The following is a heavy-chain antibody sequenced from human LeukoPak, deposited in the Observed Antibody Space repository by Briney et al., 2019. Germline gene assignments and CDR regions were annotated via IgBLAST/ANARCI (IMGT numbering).Heavy chain of an antibody. Sequence: GGSLRLSCAAPGFTFSSYAMHWVRQAPGKGLEWVAVISYDGSNKYYADSVKGRFTISRDNSKNTLYLQMNSLRAEDTAVYCCARDKSHSGYSGNDAFDIWGQGTMVTVSS. V-gene: IGHV3-30*01. CDR1: GFTFSSYA. CDR3: ARDKSHSGYSGNDAFDI. D-gene: IGHD3-22*01. J-gene: IGHJ3*02. CDR2: ISYDGSNK.